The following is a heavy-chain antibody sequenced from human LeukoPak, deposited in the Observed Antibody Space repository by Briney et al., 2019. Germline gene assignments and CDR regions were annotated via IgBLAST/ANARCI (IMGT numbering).Heavy chain of an antibody. D-gene: IGHD1-1*01. CDR1: GGSISSSNW. J-gene: IGHJ4*02. CDR3: ARGSTTLSS. V-gene: IGHV4-4*02. CDR2: INHSGST. Sequence: NPSETLSLTCAVSGGSISSSNWWSWVRQPPGKGLEWIGEINHSGSTNYNPSLNSRVTISVNTSKNQFSLNLSSVTAADTAVYFCARGSTTLSSWGQGTLVTVSS.